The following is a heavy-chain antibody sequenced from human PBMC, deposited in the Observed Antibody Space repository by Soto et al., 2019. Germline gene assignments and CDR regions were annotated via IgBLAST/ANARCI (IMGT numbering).Heavy chain of an antibody. J-gene: IGHJ6*02. D-gene: IGHD4-17*01. V-gene: IGHV3-23*01. CDR2: ISGSGGST. CDR3: AKATDYGGNSAYFYYYGLDV. Sequence: PGGSLRLSCAASGFTFNSFAMSWVRQAPGKGLEWVSAISGSGGSTFYADSVKGRFTISRDNSQNTLYLQMNSLRAGDTAVFFCAKATDYGGNSAYFYYYGLDVWGQGTTVTVS. CDR1: GFTFNSFA.